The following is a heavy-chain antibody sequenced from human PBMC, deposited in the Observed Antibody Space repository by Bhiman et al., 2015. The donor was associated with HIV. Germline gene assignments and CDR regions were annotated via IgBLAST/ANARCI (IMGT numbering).Heavy chain of an antibody. CDR3: AKFTGVSSGNSDYFDY. Sequence: EVHLLESGGGLVQPGGSLRLSCAVSGFTFSAYDMSWVRQAPGKGLEWVSAISGSGDTTYYADSVKGRFTISRDNSKGTLYLQMNSLRAEDTAVYYCAKFTGVSSGNSDYFDYWGQGALVTVSS. CDR1: GFTFSAYD. CDR2: ISGSGDTT. J-gene: IGHJ4*02. D-gene: IGHD4-23*01. V-gene: IGHV3-23*01.